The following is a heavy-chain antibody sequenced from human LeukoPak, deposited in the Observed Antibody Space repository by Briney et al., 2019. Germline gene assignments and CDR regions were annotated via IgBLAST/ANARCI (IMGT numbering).Heavy chain of an antibody. Sequence: GGSLRLSCVASGFTFSSDAMHWVRQTPGKGLEWVAVISYDGNEKYQVDSVKGRFTISRDNSKNTLYLQMNSLRAEDTAVYYCASSLLNSRTDYWGQGTLVTVSS. D-gene: IGHD6-13*01. V-gene: IGHV3-30-3*01. CDR1: GFTFSSDA. CDR3: ASSLLNSRTDY. CDR2: ISYDGNEK. J-gene: IGHJ4*02.